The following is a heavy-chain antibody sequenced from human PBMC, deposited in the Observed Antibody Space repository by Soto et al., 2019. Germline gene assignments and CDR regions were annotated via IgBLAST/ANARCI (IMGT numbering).Heavy chain of an antibody. D-gene: IGHD3-10*01. Sequence: GGSLRLSCAASGFTFDDYAMHWVRQAPGKGLEWVSGISWNSGSMGYADSVKGRLTISRDNAKNSLYLQMNSLRAEDTALYYCAKGPNPRFGDYYYYYMDVWGKGTTVTVSS. CDR3: AKGPNPRFGDYYYYYMDV. CDR2: ISWNSGSM. J-gene: IGHJ6*03. V-gene: IGHV3-9*01. CDR1: GFTFDDYA.